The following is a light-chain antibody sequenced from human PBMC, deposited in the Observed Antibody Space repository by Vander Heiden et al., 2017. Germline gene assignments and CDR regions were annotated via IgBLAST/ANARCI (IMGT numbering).Light chain of an antibody. J-gene: IGLJ2*01. V-gene: IGLV3-21*02. CDR1: NIRSKS. CDR2: DDS. Sequence: SYVLTQPPSVSVAPGQTARLTCGGNNIRSKSVNLYQQKPGQAPVLVVYDDSDRPAGIPEGFSGANSGNTATLTISRVEAGDEADYYWQVWDSSSDHVVFGGGTKLTVL. CDR3: QVWDSSSDHVV.